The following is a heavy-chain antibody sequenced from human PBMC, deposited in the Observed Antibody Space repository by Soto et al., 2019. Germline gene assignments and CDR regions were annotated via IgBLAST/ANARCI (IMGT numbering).Heavy chain of an antibody. CDR1: GGSISSGGYS. J-gene: IGHJ4*02. Sequence: SETLSLSCAVSGGSISSGGYSWSWIRQPPGKGLEWIGYIYHSGSTYYNPSLKSRVTISVDRSKNQFSLKLSSVTAADTAVYYSARVPDYWAQRTLVTVSS. V-gene: IGHV4-30-2*01. CDR3: ARVPDY. CDR2: IYHSGST.